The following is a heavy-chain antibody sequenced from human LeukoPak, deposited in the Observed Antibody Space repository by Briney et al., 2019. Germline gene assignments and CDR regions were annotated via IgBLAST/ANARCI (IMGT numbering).Heavy chain of an antibody. CDR2: IREDGTDR. V-gene: IGHV3-7*01. D-gene: IGHD3-22*01. J-gene: IGHJ6*03. CDR1: GFTFSNYW. Sequence: GGSLIPSCAAAGFTFSNYWMSLGRQAARRREEWVVTIREDGTDRYYVDCDRVRFLISRDNAKNSVDLQMNSLRTEDTAVYYCARSSYHSSWTINKFYHYMDAWGTGNTVTVSS. CDR3: ARSSYHSSWTINKFYHYMDA.